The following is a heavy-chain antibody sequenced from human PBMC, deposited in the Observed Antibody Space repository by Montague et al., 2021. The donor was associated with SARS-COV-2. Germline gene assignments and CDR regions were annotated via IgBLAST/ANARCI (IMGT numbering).Heavy chain of an antibody. CDR3: ARSDLSGIVLVVYATRRGYFDL. CDR1: GGSISSSSYY. V-gene: IGHV4-39*07. CDR2: IYYSGST. D-gene: IGHD2-8*02. Sequence: SETLSLTCTVSGGSISSSSYYWGWIRQPPGKGLEWIGSIYYSGSTYYNPSLKSRVTISVDTSKNQFSLKLSSVTAADTAVYYCARSDLSGIVLVVYATRRGYFDLWGRGTLVTVSS. J-gene: IGHJ2*01.